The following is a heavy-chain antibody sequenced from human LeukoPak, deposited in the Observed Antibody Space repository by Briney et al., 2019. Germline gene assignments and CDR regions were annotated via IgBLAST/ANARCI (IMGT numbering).Heavy chain of an antibody. CDR1: GDTISSSSYY. CDR3: AGDLSAPRGPMRVVVFQYGYFGY. J-gene: IGHJ4*03. CDR2: IYYSGST. D-gene: IGHD3-22*01. V-gene: IGHV4-39*07. Sequence: SETLSLTCAVSGDTISSSSYYWGWIRQPPGKGLEWIGSIYYSGSTYYNSSLKRRVTISVDRSNTQCSLKLSSVTAAHTAVYYCAGDLSAPRGPMRVVVFQYGYFGYWGQGTPVTVSS.